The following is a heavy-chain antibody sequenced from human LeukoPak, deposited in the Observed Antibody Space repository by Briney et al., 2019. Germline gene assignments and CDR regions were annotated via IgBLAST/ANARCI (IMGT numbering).Heavy chain of an antibody. CDR2: IYYSGST. CDR1: GYPVNNAYY. Sequence: SETLSLTCAVSGYPVNNAYYWGWIRQPPGKGLEWIGTIYYSGSTYYNPSLKSRVTISIDTSKNQFSLKLNSVTAADTAVYYCARPSTYYYDSSYFDYWGRGTLVTVSS. J-gene: IGHJ4*02. V-gene: IGHV4-38-2*01. CDR3: ARPSTYYYDSSYFDY. D-gene: IGHD3-22*01.